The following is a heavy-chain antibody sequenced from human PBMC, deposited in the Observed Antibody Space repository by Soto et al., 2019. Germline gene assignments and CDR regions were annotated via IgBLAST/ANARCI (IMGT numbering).Heavy chain of an antibody. Sequence: ASVKVSCKVSGYTLTELSMHWVRQAPGKGLEWMGGFDPEDGETIYAQKFQGRVTMTEDSSTDTAYMELSSLRSEDTAVYYCATDRLLTGYYFSWGQGTLVTVSS. V-gene: IGHV1-24*01. D-gene: IGHD3-9*01. CDR1: GYTLTELS. CDR3: ATDRLLTGYYFS. CDR2: FDPEDGET. J-gene: IGHJ5*02.